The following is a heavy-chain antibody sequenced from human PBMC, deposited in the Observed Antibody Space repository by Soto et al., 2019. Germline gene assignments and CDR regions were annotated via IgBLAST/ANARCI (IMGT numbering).Heavy chain of an antibody. V-gene: IGHV3-21*01. CDR2: ISSSSSYI. Sequence: EVQLVESGGGLVKPGGSLRLSCAASGFTFSSYSMNWVRQAPGKGLEWVSSISSSSSYIYYADSVKGRFTISRDNAKNSLYLQMNSLRADDTAVYYCARGSTFYDFWSGYYYGMDVWGQGTTVTVSS. CDR1: GFTFSSYS. J-gene: IGHJ6*02. CDR3: ARGSTFYDFWSGYYYGMDV. D-gene: IGHD3-3*01.